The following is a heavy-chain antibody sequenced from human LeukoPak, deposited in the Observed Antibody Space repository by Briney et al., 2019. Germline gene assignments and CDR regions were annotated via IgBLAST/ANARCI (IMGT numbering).Heavy chain of an antibody. CDR2: ISYDGSNK. V-gene: IGHV3-30*18. J-gene: IGHJ4*02. CDR3: AKEGNRVRGVIGY. CDR1: GFTFSSYG. D-gene: IGHD3-10*01. Sequence: GGSLRLSCAASGFTFSSYGMQWVRQAPGKGLEWVAVISYDGSNKYYADSVKGRFTISRDNSKNTLYLQMNSLRAEDTAVYYCAKEGNRVRGVIGYWGQGTLVTVSS.